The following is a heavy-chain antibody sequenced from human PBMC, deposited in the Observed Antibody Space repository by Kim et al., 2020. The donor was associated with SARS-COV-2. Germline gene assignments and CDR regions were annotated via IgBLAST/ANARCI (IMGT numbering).Heavy chain of an antibody. D-gene: IGHD3-10*01. CDR2: IRSKAYGGTT. J-gene: IGHJ3*02. CDR1: GFTFGDYA. CDR3: TRDGRRVWVRGESDAFDI. V-gene: IGHV3-49*03. Sequence: GGSLRLSCTASGFTFGDYAMSWFRQAPGKGLEWVGFIRSKAYGGTTEYAASVKGRFTISRDDSKSIAYLQMNSLKTEDTAVYYCTRDGRRVWVRGESDAFDIWGQGTMVTVSS.